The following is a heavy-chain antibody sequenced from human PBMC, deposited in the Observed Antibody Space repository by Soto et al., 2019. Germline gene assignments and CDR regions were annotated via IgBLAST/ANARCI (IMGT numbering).Heavy chain of an antibody. V-gene: IGHV3-30*03. CDR2: ILYGGTTE. J-gene: IGHJ6*02. CDR3: ARGGTYVLDV. CDR1: GFTFRDYG. D-gene: IGHD3-16*01. Sequence: QVQLVESGGGVVHPGRSLRLSCAASGFTFRDYGMHWVRQAPGKGLEWVAVILYGGTTEYYADSVRGRFTISRDNSKAKLFLQLSSLRPDDTALYYCARGGTYVLDVWGQGTAVTVSS.